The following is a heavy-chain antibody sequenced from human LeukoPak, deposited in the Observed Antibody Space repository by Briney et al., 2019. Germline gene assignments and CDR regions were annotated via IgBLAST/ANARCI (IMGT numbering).Heavy chain of an antibody. D-gene: IGHD6-19*01. CDR1: GYSFTSYW. J-gene: IGHJ4*02. CDR2: IDPSESYT. V-gene: IGHV5-10-1*01. CDR3: ARPSSGWYVLDY. Sequence: GASLNISCKGSGYSFTSYWISWVRQMRGKGLEWMGRIDPSESYTNYSPSFQGHVTISADKSISTAYLQWSSLKASDTAMYYCARPSSGWYVLDYWGQGTLVTVSS.